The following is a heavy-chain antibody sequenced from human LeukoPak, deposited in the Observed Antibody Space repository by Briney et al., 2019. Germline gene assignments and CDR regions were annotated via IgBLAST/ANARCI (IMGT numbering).Heavy chain of an antibody. V-gene: IGHV1-2*02. CDR2: IKAKSGST. CDR1: GNTFSGYY. J-gene: IGHJ4*02. Sequence: ASVKVSCNASGNTFSGYYIHWVRQPPAQGLEWVGWIKAKSGSTNYAQKVQGRVTMTRDTSISTAYMELRRLRSDDTAAYHCASGKLGTEGFFDSWGQGTLVTVSS. CDR3: ASGKLGTEGFFDS. D-gene: IGHD7-27*01.